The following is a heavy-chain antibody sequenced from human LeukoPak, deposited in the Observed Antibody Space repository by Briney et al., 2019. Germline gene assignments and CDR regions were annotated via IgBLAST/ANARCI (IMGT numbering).Heavy chain of an antibody. V-gene: IGHV1-8*01. CDR3: ARVRRSYDAFDI. Sequence: PEASVKVSCKASGYTFTSYDINWVRQATGQGLEWMGWMNPNSGNTGYAQKFQGRVTMTRNTSISTAYMELSSLRSEDTAVYYCARVRRSYDAFDIWGQGTMVTVSS. J-gene: IGHJ3*02. CDR2: MNPNSGNT. CDR1: GYTFTSYD. D-gene: IGHD1-26*01.